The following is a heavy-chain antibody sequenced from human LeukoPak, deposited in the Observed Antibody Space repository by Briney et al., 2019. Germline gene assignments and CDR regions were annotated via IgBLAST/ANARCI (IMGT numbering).Heavy chain of an antibody. CDR3: ARRLTQGSIDY. CDR2: IYYSGST. Sequence: SETLSLTCTVSGGSISSSSYYWGWIRQPPGKGLGWIGSIYYSGSTYYNPSLKSRVTISVDTSKNQFSLKLSSVTAADTAVYYCARRLTQGSIDYWGQGTLVTVSS. J-gene: IGHJ4*02. CDR1: GGSISSSSYY. V-gene: IGHV4-39*01. D-gene: IGHD1-26*01.